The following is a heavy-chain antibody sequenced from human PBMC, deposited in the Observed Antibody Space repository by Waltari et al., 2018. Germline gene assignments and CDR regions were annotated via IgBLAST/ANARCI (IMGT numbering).Heavy chain of an antibody. V-gene: IGHV4-59*01. J-gene: IGHJ4*02. Sequence: QVQLQESGPGLVKPSETLSLTCTVSGGSISSYYWSWIRQPPGKGLEWIGYIYYSGSTNYNPSLKSRVTISVDTSKNQFSLKLSSVTAADTAVYYCARVGDFWSGYPNTFDYWGQGTLVTVSS. CDR1: GGSISSYY. D-gene: IGHD3-3*01. CDR2: IYYSGST. CDR3: ARVGDFWSGYPNTFDY.